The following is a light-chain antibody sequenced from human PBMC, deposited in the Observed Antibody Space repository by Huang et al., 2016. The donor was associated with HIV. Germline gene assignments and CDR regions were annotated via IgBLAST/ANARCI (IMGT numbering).Light chain of an antibody. CDR1: PDITNY. CDR2: DAS. V-gene: IGKV1-33*01. J-gene: IGKJ5*01. Sequence: DIQMTQYPSSLSTSIKDTVTITCQASPDITNYLNWYQQKPGKVPQLLIYDASNLETGVLTRFSGRGCGKDFTLTISGLQPEDIATYCCQQYGDFPITFGQGTRLEIK. CDR3: QQYGDFPIT.